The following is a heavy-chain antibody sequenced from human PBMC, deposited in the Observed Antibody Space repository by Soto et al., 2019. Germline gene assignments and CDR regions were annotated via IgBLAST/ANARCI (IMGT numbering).Heavy chain of an antibody. J-gene: IGHJ4*02. Sequence: SETLSLTCSVPGSSSSIYYWSWIRQPPGKALEWIGYIYYGGSPNYNPSLQSRVTISVDTSKNQLSLRLSSVTAADTAVYYCARNIYGDYAFHSWGQGTLVTVSS. CDR1: GSSSSIYY. V-gene: IGHV4-59*01. D-gene: IGHD4-17*01. CDR3: ARNIYGDYAFHS. CDR2: IYYGGSP.